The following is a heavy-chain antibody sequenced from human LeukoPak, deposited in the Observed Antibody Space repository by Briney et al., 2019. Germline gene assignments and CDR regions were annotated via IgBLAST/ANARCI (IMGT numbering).Heavy chain of an antibody. Sequence: SVKVSCKASGFTSTSSAMQWVRQARGQRLEWIGWIVVGSGNTNYAQKFQERVTITRDMSTSTAYMELSSLRSEDTAVYYCAATPYYYDSSGYYPLDYWGQGTLVTVSS. CDR1: GFTSTSSA. V-gene: IGHV1-58*02. CDR3: AATPYYYDSSGYYPLDY. D-gene: IGHD3-22*01. J-gene: IGHJ4*02. CDR2: IVVGSGNT.